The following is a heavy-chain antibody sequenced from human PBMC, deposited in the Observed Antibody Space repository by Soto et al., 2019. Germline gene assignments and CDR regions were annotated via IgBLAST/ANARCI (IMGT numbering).Heavy chain of an antibody. J-gene: IGHJ3*01. V-gene: IGHV4-39*01. CDR1: GYSISNTGYY. CDR2: VYYSVDT. CDR3: ARAVGATGAFDF. Sequence: SETLSLTCSVCGYSISNTGYYWGWLREAPWKCLVDIVSVYYSVDTYYNPSLKSRVSMSVDTSKNQFSLQLNSVTPEDTAVYFCARAVGATGAFDFWGQGTLVTVSS. D-gene: IGHD1-26*01.